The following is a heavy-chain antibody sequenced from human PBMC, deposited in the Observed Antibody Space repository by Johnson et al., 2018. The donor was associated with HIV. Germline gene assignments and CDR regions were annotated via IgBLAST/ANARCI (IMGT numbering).Heavy chain of an antibody. CDR3: ARVTSPVTTARYGAFDI. Sequence: VQLVESGGGVVRPGGSLRLSCAASGFTFDDCGMSWVRQGPGKGLEWVSGINWNGGSTGYADAVKGRFTISRDNAKNSLYLQINSLRADDTAVYYCARVTSPVTTARYGAFDIWGQGTMVTVSS. V-gene: IGHV3-20*04. D-gene: IGHD4-17*01. J-gene: IGHJ3*02. CDR2: INWNGGST. CDR1: GFTFDDCG.